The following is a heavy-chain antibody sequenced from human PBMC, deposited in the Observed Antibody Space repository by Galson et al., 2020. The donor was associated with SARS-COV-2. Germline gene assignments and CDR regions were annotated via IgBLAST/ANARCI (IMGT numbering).Heavy chain of an antibody. J-gene: IGHJ3*02. CDR1: GAAISDHY. V-gene: IGHV4-59*11. CDR2: VYHSGST. Sequence: SETLSLTCAVSGAAISDHYRSWIRQPPEQGLEWIGYVYHSGSTNYNPSLKSRATISMDTSKNEFSLKMKSVTAADTAVYYCVRFYYDDDDPGAFDIWGQGAMVTVSS. D-gene: IGHD3-16*01. CDR3: VRFYYDDDDPGAFDI.